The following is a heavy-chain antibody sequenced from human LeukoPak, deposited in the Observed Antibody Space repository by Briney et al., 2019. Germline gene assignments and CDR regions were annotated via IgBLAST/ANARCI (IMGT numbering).Heavy chain of an antibody. CDR2: INHSGST. D-gene: IGHD6-19*01. V-gene: IGHV4-34*01. CDR3: ARSGSSGWYARPTSGWFDP. J-gene: IGHJ5*02. CDR1: GGSFSGYY. Sequence: SETLSLTCAVYGGSFSGYYWSWIRQPPGKGLEWIGEINHSGSTNYNPSLKSRVTISVDTSKNQFSLKLISMTAADTAVYYCARSGSSGWYARPTSGWFDPWGQGTLVTVSS.